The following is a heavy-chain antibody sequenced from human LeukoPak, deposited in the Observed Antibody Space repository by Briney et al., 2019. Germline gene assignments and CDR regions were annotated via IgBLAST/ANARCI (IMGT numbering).Heavy chain of an antibody. CDR1: GYTFSDHY. CDR3: ARGALDPETVTNYFEY. Sequence: ASVKVSCKASGYTFSDHYMQWVRQAPGQGFEWLGWINHNSGDTSYARKFRGRVTMTRDMSLSTAYMELRRLTYDDTAVYYCARGALDPETVTNYFEYWAQGTLVTVSS. J-gene: IGHJ4*02. CDR2: INHNSGDT. V-gene: IGHV1-2*02. D-gene: IGHD4-17*01.